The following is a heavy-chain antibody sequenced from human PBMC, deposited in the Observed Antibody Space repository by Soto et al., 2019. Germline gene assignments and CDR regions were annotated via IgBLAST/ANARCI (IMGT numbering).Heavy chain of an antibody. J-gene: IGHJ4*02. V-gene: IGHV4-34*01. CDR1: GGSFTSNY. CDR3: ARATPTEYCSGDSCYSLDY. D-gene: IGHD2-15*01. Sequence: SETLSLTCAVYGGSFTSNYWSWIRQPPGKGLEWIGEINHSGSTNYNPSLKSRVTISVDTSKNQFSLKLNSVTAADTAVYYCARATPTEYCSGDSCYSLDYWGRGTLVTVSS. CDR2: INHSGST.